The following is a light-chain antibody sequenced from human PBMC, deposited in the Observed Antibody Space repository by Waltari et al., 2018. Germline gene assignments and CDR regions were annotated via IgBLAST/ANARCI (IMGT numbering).Light chain of an antibody. CDR2: LGS. V-gene: IGKV2-28*01. CDR1: QSLLHSNGYNY. Sequence: DIVMTQSPLSLPVTPGEPASISCRSSQSLLHSNGYNYLDWYLQRPGQSPQLLIYLGSNRASGVPDRFSGSGSGTDFTLRIDRVEAEDVGVYYCMQALQTPWTFGQGTKVNQT. J-gene: IGKJ1*01. CDR3: MQALQTPWT.